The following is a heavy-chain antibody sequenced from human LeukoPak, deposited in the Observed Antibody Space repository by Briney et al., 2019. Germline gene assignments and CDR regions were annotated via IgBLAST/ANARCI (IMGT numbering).Heavy chain of an antibody. CDR1: GFTFSSYA. CDR3: ARGVGIA. CDR2: ISYDGSNK. D-gene: IGHD1-26*01. J-gene: IGHJ5*02. V-gene: IGHV3-30-3*01. Sequence: GGSLRLSCAASGFTFSSYAMHWVRQAPGKGLEWVAVISYDGSNKYYADSVKGRFTISRDNSKSTLYLQMNSLRAEDTAVYYCARGVGIAWGQGTLVTVSS.